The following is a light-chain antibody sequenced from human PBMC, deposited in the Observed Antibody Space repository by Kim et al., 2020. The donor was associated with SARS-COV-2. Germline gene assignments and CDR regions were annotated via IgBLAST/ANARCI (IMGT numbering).Light chain of an antibody. CDR2: DVS. Sequence: GQSITISCTGTSSDVGGYNYVSCYHQHPGKAPKLMIYDVSNLPSGVSNRFSGSKSGNTASLTISGLQAEDEADYYCSSYTSSSTWVFGGGTQLTVL. J-gene: IGLJ3*02. V-gene: IGLV2-14*03. CDR1: SSDVGGYNY. CDR3: SSYTSSSTWV.